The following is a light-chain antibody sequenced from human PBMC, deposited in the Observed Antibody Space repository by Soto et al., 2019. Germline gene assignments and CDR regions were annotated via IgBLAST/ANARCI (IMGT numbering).Light chain of an antibody. V-gene: IGKV3-11*01. CDR1: QSVSSY. CDR3: QQRSNWPFTWT. CDR2: DAS. J-gene: IGKJ1*01. Sequence: EIVLTQSPATLSLSPGERATLSCRASQSVSSYLAWYQQKPGQAPRLLIYDASNRATGIPARFSGSGSGTDFTLTISSLEPEDFAVYHCQQRSNWPFTWTFGQGTKVDIK.